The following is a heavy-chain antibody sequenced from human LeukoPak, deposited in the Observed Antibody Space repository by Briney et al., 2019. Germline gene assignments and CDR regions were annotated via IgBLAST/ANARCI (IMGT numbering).Heavy chain of an antibody. Sequence: SETLSLTCAVYGGSFSGYYWSWIRQPPGKGLEWIGEINHSGSTNYNPSLKSRVTISVDTSKNQFSLKLSSVTAADTAVYYCARRTYYYGSGSPDYWGQGTLVTVSS. V-gene: IGHV4-34*01. CDR1: GGSFSGYY. D-gene: IGHD3-10*01. CDR2: INHSGST. CDR3: ARRTYYYGSGSPDY. J-gene: IGHJ4*02.